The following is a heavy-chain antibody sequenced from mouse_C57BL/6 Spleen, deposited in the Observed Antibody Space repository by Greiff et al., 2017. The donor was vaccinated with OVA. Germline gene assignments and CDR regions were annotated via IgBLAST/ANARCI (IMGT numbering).Heavy chain of an antibody. V-gene: IGHV1-39*01. J-gene: IGHJ1*03. Sequence: EVHLVESGPELVKPGASVKISCKASGYSFTDYNMNWVKQSNGKSLEWIGVINPNYGTTSYNQKFKGKATLTVDQSSSTAYMQLNSLTSEDSAVYYCARGSITTVNWYFDVWGTGTTVTVSS. CDR2: INPNYGTT. D-gene: IGHD1-1*01. CDR3: ARGSITTVNWYFDV. CDR1: GYSFTDYN.